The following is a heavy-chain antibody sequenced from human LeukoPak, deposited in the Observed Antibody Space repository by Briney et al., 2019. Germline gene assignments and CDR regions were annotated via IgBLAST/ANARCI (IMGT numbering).Heavy chain of an antibody. V-gene: IGHV1-18*04. J-gene: IGHJ4*02. CDR2: ISAYNGNT. CDR1: GYTFTSYY. Sequence: GASVKVSCKASGYTFTSYYMHWVRQAPGQGLEWMGCISAYNGNTNYAQKFQGRVTMTTDTSTSTAYMELRSLRSDDTAVYYCAREYSGSYEGGYWGQGTLVTVSS. D-gene: IGHD1-26*01. CDR3: AREYSGSYEGGY.